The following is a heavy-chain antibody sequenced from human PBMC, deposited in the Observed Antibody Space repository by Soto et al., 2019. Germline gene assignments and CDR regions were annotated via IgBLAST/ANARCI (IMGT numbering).Heavy chain of an antibody. V-gene: IGHV3-74*01. CDR3: AESSTERGLGY. D-gene: IGHD2-8*02. J-gene: IGHJ4*02. CDR1: GFPFSRYW. Sequence: VQLVESGGGLVQPGGSLRLSCAASGFPFSRYWMHWVRQDPGKGLVWVSRIESDGSDTRYADAVTGRFTISRDNAKNTLYLQMNSLRVEDTAVYYCAESSTERGLGYWGQGTLVTVSS. CDR2: IESDGSDT.